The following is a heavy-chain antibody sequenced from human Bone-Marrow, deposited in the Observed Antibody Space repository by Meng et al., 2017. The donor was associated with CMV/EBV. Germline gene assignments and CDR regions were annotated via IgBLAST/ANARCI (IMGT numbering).Heavy chain of an antibody. CDR3: ARMVRNVWSGYAFDY. D-gene: IGHD3-3*01. Sequence: GGSLRLSCAASGFTLSNYWMHWVRQAPGKGLVWVSRINSDGSITSYADSVKGRFTISRDNAKNTLYLQMNSLRAKETAVYYCARMVRNVWSGYAFDYWGQGTLVAFSS. V-gene: IGHV3-74*01. CDR1: GFTLSNYW. J-gene: IGHJ4*02. CDR2: INSDGSIT.